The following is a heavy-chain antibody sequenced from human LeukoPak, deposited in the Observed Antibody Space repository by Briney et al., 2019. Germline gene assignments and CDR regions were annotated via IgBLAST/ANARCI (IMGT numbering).Heavy chain of an antibody. D-gene: IGHD4-23*01. CDR1: GGSFSGYY. CDR3: ARGARLGYGGNRYYYYYYYMDV. CDR2: INHSGST. J-gene: IGHJ6*03. V-gene: IGHV4-34*01. Sequence: SETLSLTCAVYGGSFSGYYWSWIRQPPGKGLEWIGEINHSGSTNYSPSLKSRVTISVDTSKNQFSLKLSSVTAADTAVYYCARGARLGYGGNRYYYYYYYMDVWGKGTTVTVSS.